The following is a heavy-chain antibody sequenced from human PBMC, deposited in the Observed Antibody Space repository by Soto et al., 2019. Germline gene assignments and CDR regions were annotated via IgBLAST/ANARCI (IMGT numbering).Heavy chain of an antibody. J-gene: IGHJ3*02. CDR1: GVSNSSDY. Sequence: PSETPSLTCPVSGVSNSSDYWNWMRQPPGKGLAWIGHIHDSGNTTLNPALGKRVNISLYASKKKFALNLTSVTTADTAVYFCSRSTFRHALDIWGQGTMVTVSS. D-gene: IGHD2-21*01. CDR3: SRSTFRHALDI. CDR2: IHDSGNT. V-gene: IGHV4-59*01.